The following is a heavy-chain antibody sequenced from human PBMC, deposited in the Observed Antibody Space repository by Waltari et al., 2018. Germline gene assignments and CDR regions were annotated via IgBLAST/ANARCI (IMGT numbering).Heavy chain of an antibody. D-gene: IGHD3-22*01. J-gene: IGHJ3*02. CDR2: SNHSGST. V-gene: IGHV4-34*01. Sequence: QVQLQQWGAGLLKPSETLSLTCAVYGGSFGGSYWSWIRQPPGKGLAWIGESNHSGSTNYNPSLKSRVTISVDTSKNQFSLKLSSVTAADTAVYYCARDGGYGAFDIWGQGTMVTVSS. CDR3: ARDGGYGAFDI. CDR1: GGSFGGSY.